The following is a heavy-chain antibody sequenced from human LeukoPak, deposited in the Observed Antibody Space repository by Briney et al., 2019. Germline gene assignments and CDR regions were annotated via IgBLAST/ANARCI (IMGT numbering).Heavy chain of an antibody. D-gene: IGHD2-2*01. V-gene: IGHV1-8*01. CDR2: MNPNSGNT. Sequence: ASVKVSCKASGYTFTSYDINWVRQATGQGLEWMGWMNPNSGNTGYAQKFQGRVTMTRNTSISTAYMELSSLRSEDTAVYYCARGPSAATGYYYYYYYTDVWGKGTTVTVSS. J-gene: IGHJ6*03. CDR1: GYTFTSYD. CDR3: ARGPSAATGYYYYYYYTDV.